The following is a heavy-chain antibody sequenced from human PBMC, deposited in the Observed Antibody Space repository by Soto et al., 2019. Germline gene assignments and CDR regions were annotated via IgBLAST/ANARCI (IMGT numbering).Heavy chain of an antibody. D-gene: IGHD7-27*01. CDR1: GYTFTGYY. CDR3: ASPTGDPRGGQYYFDY. J-gene: IGHJ4*02. Sequence: ASVKVSCKASGYTFTGYYLHWVRQAPGQGLEWMGWINPNSGGTNYAQKFQGWVTMTRDTSISTAYMELSRLRSDDTAVYYCASPTGDPRGGQYYFDYWGQGTLVTVSS. V-gene: IGHV1-2*04. CDR2: INPNSGGT.